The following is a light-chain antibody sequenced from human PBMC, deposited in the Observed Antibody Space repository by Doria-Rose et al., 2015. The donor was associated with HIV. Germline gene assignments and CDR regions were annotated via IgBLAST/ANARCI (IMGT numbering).Light chain of an antibody. Sequence: DIRMTQSPESLGMSLGERATLNCKSNQSLLYTSKNYLAWYQQKPGQPPTLLIHWASTRQADVPARFSGSGSVTDFTLTISSLEAEDVAVYYCQQYYDTPSFGPGATVDIK. CDR1: QSLLYTSKNY. CDR2: WAS. CDR3: QQYYDTPS. V-gene: IGKV4-1*01. J-gene: IGKJ3*01.